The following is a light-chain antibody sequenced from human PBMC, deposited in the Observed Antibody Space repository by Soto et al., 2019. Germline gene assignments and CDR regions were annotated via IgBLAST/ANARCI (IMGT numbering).Light chain of an antibody. CDR3: QQYGSSLLFT. CDR2: GAS. J-gene: IGKJ3*01. Sequence: EIVLTQSPGTLSLSPGERATLSCRASQSVSSSYLAWYQQKPGRAPRLLIYGASSRATGIPDRFSGSGSGTDFTLTISRLEPEDFAVYSCQQYGSSLLFTFGPGTKVDIK. V-gene: IGKV3-20*01. CDR1: QSVSSSY.